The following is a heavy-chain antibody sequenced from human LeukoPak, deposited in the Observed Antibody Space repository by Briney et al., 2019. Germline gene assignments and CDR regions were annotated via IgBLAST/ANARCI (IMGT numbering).Heavy chain of an antibody. Sequence: SETLSLTCTVSGGSISSYYWSWIRQPPGKGLEWIGYIHYSGSTNYNPSLKSRVTISVDTSKNQFSLKLSSVTAADTAVYFCARDSGTTGEVKFDPWGQGTLVTVSS. CDR1: GGSISSYY. CDR2: IHYSGST. CDR3: ARDSGTTGEVKFDP. J-gene: IGHJ5*02. V-gene: IGHV4-59*01. D-gene: IGHD3-10*01.